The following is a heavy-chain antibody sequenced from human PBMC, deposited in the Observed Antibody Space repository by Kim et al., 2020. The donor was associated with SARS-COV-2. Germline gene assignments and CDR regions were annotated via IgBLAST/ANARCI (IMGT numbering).Heavy chain of an antibody. V-gene: IGHV3-30*07. Sequence: DSVKGRFTISRDNSKNTLYLQMNSLRAEDTAVYYCARDLELEPPAGSFDYWGQGTLVTVSS. CDR3: ARDLELEPPAGSFDY. J-gene: IGHJ4*02. D-gene: IGHD1-1*01.